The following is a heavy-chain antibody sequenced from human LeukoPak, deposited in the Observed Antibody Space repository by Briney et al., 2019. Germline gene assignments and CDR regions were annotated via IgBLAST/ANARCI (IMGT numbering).Heavy chain of an antibody. Sequence: ASVKVSCKTSGYTFSLYFIHWVRQAPGQRLEWMGRISPRTGGTAYAQKFQGRVTMTRDTSISSVYMELSRLTSDDAAVYYCARDRGSPDTFEIWGQGTMVTVSS. J-gene: IGHJ3*02. CDR2: ISPRTGGT. CDR3: ARDRGSPDTFEI. V-gene: IGHV1-2*06. CDR1: GYTFSLYF.